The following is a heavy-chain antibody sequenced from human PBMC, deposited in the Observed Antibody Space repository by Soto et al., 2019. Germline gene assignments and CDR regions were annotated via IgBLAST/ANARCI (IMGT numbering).Heavy chain of an antibody. CDR3: ARGFSSVSREG. CDR1: GDSVSSGGYY. CDR2: IYSSGSA. Sequence: SSETLSLTCTVSGDSVSSGGYYWSWIRHPPGKGLEWIGYIYSSGSAKYNPSLKSRVTISRDTSKNQISLKVASVTAADTAGYYCARGFSSVSREGWGNGNTVSVSS. V-gene: IGHV4-61*08. D-gene: IGHD6-19*01. J-gene: IGHJ6*04.